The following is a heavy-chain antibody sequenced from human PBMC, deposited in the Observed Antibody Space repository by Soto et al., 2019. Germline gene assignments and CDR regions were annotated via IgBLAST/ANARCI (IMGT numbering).Heavy chain of an antibody. CDR1: GFTFSNYW. CDR2: INMDGTTT. V-gene: IGHV3-74*01. Sequence: EVQLVESGGGLVQPGGSLRLSCAASGFTFSNYWMHWIRQAPGEGLVWASRINMDGTTTNYADSVEGRFTISRDNARNTLWLQMNSLRADDTAVYYCARVAVGAYWFDPWGQGTLVTVSS. D-gene: IGHD1-26*01. J-gene: IGHJ5*02. CDR3: ARVAVGAYWFDP.